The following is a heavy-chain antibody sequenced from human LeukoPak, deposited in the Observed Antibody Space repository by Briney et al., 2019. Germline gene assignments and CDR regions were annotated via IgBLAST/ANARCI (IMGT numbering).Heavy chain of an antibody. CDR3: ARHWSHSVAQFGRSFWFDP. V-gene: IGHV4-4*07. Sequence: SETLSLTCIVSGVSISGYYWSWIRQPAGKGLEWIGHMDTSGHTNYNSSLMSRVTMSVDTSKNQFSLRLTSVTAADTAVYYCARHWSHSVAQFGRSFWFDPWGQGTLVTVSS. CDR2: MDTSGHT. J-gene: IGHJ5*02. CDR1: GVSISGYY. D-gene: IGHD2-15*01.